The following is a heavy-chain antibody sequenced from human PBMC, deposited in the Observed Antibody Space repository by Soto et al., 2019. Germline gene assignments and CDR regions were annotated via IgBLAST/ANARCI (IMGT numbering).Heavy chain of an antibody. CDR2: IYYSGST. CDR1: GGSISSGDYY. Sequence: SETLSLTCTVSGGSISSGDYYWSWIRQPPGKGLEWIGYIYYSGSTYYNPSLKSRVTISVDTSKNQFSLKLSSVTAADTAVYYCARDYYYDSSGYYYISPDYYYGMDVWGQGTTDTVSS. CDR3: ARDYYYDSSGYYYISPDYYYGMDV. D-gene: IGHD3-22*01. J-gene: IGHJ6*02. V-gene: IGHV4-30-4*01.